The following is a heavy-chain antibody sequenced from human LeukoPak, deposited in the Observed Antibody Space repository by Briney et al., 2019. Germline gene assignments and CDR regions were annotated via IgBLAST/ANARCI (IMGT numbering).Heavy chain of an antibody. J-gene: IGHJ4*02. CDR2: FWYDGSKT. CDR3: TRDIRSRYFDY. V-gene: IGHV3-33*01. CDR1: GFIFSNYG. Sequence: PGGSLRLSCAASGFIFSNYGMHWVRQAPGRGLEWVAVFWYDGSKTYYADSVTGRFTVSRDISKNTLYLQMDNLRADDTAVYYCTRDIRSRYFDYWGQGTLVTVSS. D-gene: IGHD2-2*02.